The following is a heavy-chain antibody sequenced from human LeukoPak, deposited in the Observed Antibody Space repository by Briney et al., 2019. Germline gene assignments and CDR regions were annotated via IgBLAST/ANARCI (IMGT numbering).Heavy chain of an antibody. Sequence: SETLSLTCTVSGASISSYYWTWIRQPPGEGLEWIGYIYYSGSTNYNPSLKSRVTMSVDTSKNQFSLKLTSVTAADTAVYYCARVAGSPDFWGQGTLVTVSS. J-gene: IGHJ4*02. D-gene: IGHD1-26*01. CDR2: IYYSGST. V-gene: IGHV4-59*01. CDR1: GASISSYY. CDR3: ARVAGSPDF.